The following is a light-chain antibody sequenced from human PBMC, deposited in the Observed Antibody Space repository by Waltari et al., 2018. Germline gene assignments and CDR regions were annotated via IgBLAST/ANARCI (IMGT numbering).Light chain of an antibody. V-gene: IGLV1-44*01. CDR2: SDD. CDR3: AAWDDSLNGIV. Sequence: QSVLTQPPSASGTPGQRVAISCSGRFSNIERNTVNWYQPLPETAPKLLIYSDDPRPSGVPDRFAGSNSCTAASLASSGLQSEDEADYYWAAWDDSLNGIVFGGGTKLTVL. CDR1: FSNIERNT. J-gene: IGLJ2*01.